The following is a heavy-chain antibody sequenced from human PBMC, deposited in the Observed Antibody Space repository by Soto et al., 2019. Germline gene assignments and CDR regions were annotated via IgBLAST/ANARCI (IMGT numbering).Heavy chain of an antibody. D-gene: IGHD5-18*01. J-gene: IGHJ6*02. V-gene: IGHV3-33*01. Sequence: GGSLRLSCAASGFTFSSSGMHWVRQAPGKGLEWVAVIWYDGSNKYYADSVKGRFTISRDNSKNTLYLQMNSLRAEDTAVYYCARRLTAMVSYYYYGMDVWGQGTTVTVSS. CDR3: ARRLTAMVSYYYYGMDV. CDR2: IWYDGSNK. CDR1: GFTFSSSG.